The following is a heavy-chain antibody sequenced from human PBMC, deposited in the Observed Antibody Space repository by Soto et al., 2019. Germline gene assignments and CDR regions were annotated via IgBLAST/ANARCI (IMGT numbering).Heavy chain of an antibody. CDR1: GGSVSSGSHY. J-gene: IGHJ4*02. Sequence: QVQLQESGPGLVKPSETLSLTCTVSGGSVSSGSHYWTWIRQPPGKGLEWIGYIYSSGSTNYNPSLKSRVTISVDTSRNQFSLKLSSVTAADTAVYYCAREFSNSPEAFDSWGQGSLVTVSS. CDR3: AREFSNSPEAFDS. D-gene: IGHD1-1*01. V-gene: IGHV4-61*01. CDR2: IYSSGST.